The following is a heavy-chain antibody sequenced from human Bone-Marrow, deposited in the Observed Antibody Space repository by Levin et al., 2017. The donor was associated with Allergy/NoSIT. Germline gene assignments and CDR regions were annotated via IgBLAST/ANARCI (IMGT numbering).Heavy chain of an antibody. CDR1: GGTFSSYA. Sequence: SVKVSCKASGGTFSSYAISWVRQAPGQGLEWMGGIIPIFGTANYAQKFQGRVTITADESTSTAYMELSSLRSEDTAVYYCASLDYDSSGYPYWGQGTLVTVSS. CDR2: IIPIFGTA. V-gene: IGHV1-69*13. CDR3: ASLDYDSSGYPY. J-gene: IGHJ4*02. D-gene: IGHD3-22*01.